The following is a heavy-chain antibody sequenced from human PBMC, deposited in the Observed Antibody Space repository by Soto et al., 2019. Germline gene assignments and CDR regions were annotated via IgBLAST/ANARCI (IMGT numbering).Heavy chain of an antibody. D-gene: IGHD1-7*01. CDR2: IYYSGST. Sequence: SETLSLTCTVSGGSISSYYWSWIRQPPGKGLEWIGYIYYSGSTNYNPSLKSQVTISVDTSKNPFSLKLSSVTAADTAVYYCARDAGGTTEGDAFDIWGQGTMVTVSS. J-gene: IGHJ3*02. V-gene: IGHV4-59*01. CDR3: ARDAGGTTEGDAFDI. CDR1: GGSISSYY.